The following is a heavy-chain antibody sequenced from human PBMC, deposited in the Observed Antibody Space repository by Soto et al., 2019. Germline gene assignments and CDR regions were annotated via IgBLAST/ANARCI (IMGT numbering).Heavy chain of an antibody. CDR3: AKGQHCSSTSCYFYYSGMDV. CDR2: ISYDGSNK. Sequence: GGSLRLSCAASGFTFSSYGMHWVRQAPGKGLEWVAVISYDGSNKYYADSVKGRLTISRDNSKNTLYLQMNSLRAEDTAVYYCAKGQHCSSTSCYFYYSGMDVWGQGTTVTVSS. CDR1: GFTFSSYG. V-gene: IGHV3-30*18. J-gene: IGHJ6*02. D-gene: IGHD2-2*01.